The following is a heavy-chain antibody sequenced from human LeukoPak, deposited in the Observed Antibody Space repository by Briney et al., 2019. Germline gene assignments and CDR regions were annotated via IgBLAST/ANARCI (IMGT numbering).Heavy chain of an antibody. D-gene: IGHD2-15*01. J-gene: IGHJ4*02. CDR1: GLTFSSCG. V-gene: IGHV3-33*01. CDR3: ARDFRATGGRAIIDY. CDR2: IWYDGSNK. Sequence: PGRSLRLSCSASGLTFSSCGMHWVRQAPGKGLEWVAFIWYDGSNKYYTDSVKGRFTISRDNAQNTLYLQMNSLRAEDTAVYYCARDFRATGGRAIIDYWGQGSLVSVSS.